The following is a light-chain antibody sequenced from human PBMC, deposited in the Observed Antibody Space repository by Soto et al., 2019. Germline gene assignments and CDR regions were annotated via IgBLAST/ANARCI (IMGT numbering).Light chain of an antibody. Sequence: EIVMTQSPATLSLSPGEGATLSCRASQSISNKLAWYQQKPGQAPRLLMYDASTRATDIPARFSGSGSGAEFTLTITSLQSEDFAVYYCQQYGNLPPLTFGGGTKVDIK. CDR1: QSISNK. CDR2: DAS. J-gene: IGKJ4*01. V-gene: IGKV3-15*01. CDR3: QQYGNLPPLT.